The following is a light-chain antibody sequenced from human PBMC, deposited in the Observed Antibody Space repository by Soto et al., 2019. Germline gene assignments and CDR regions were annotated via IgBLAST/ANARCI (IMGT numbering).Light chain of an antibody. CDR2: GAS. Sequence: AQSRGPLSMTKGESATLSCRASQSVGSNYLAWYQQRPGQPPKLLICGASHRAPDIPDRFSGSGSGTDFTLTISRLEPEDFAVYYCQQYAGSLRPFGQGT. CDR1: QSVGSNY. V-gene: IGKV3-20*01. CDR3: QQYAGSLRP. J-gene: IGKJ1*01.